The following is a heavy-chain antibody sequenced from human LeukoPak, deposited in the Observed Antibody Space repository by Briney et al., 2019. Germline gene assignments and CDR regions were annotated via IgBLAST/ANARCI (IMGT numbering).Heavy chain of an antibody. CDR2: ISSSGSTI. CDR1: GFTFSSYE. Sequence: GGSLRLSCAASGFTFSSYEMNWVRQAPGKGLEWVSYISSSGSTIYYTDSVKGRFTISRDNAKNSLYLQMNSLRAEDTAVYYCAELGITMIGGVWGKGTTVTISS. V-gene: IGHV3-48*03. J-gene: IGHJ6*04. CDR3: AELGITMIGGV. D-gene: IGHD3-10*02.